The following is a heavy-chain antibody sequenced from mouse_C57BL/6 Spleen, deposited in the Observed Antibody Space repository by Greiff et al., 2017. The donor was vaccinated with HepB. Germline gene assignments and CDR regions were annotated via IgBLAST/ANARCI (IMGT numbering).Heavy chain of an antibody. Sequence: QVQLQQPGAELVKPGASVKLSCKASGYTFTSYWMHWVKQRPGQGLEWIGMIHPNSGSTNYNEKFKSKATLTVDKSSSTAYMQLSSLTSEDSAVYYCARWITTVVALHYAMDYWGQGTSVTVSS. CDR2: IHPNSGST. D-gene: IGHD1-1*01. CDR1: GYTFTSYW. J-gene: IGHJ4*01. V-gene: IGHV1-64*01. CDR3: ARWITTVVALHYAMDY.